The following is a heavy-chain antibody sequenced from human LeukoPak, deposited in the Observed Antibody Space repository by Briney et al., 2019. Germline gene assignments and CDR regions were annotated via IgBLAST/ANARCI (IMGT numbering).Heavy chain of an antibody. D-gene: IGHD1-26*01. CDR3: AKDLMVGAITSYYYYGMDV. V-gene: IGHV3-23*01. Sequence: GGSLRPSCAASGFTFSSYAMSWVRQAPGKGLEWVSAISGSGGSTYYADSVKGRFTISRDNSKNTLYLQMNSLRAEDTAVYYCAKDLMVGAITSYYYYGMDVWGQGTTVTVSS. CDR2: ISGSGGST. CDR1: GFTFSSYA. J-gene: IGHJ6*02.